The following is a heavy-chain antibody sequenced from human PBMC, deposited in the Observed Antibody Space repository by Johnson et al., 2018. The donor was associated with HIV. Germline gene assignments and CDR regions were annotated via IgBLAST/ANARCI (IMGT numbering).Heavy chain of an antibody. CDR1: GFTFSSYW. Sequence: VQLVESGGGVVQPGRSLRLSCAASGFTFSSYWMHWVRQAPGKGLEWVSVIFSGGSTYYAGFVKGRFTISRDNSKNTLYLQMNSLRAEDTAVYYCARVHVRGIIFDAFDIWGQGTMVTVSS. D-gene: IGHD3-10*01. CDR2: IFSGGST. J-gene: IGHJ3*02. CDR3: ARVHVRGIIFDAFDI. V-gene: IGHV3-66*01.